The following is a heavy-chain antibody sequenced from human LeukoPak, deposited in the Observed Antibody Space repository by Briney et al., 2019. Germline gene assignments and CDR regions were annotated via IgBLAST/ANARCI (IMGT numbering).Heavy chain of an antibody. CDR1: GGSISSGSHY. D-gene: IGHD2-15*01. CDR3: ARVDDGMCSGGSCYFDY. Sequence: SETLSLTCTVSGGSISSGSHYWGWIRQPPGKELEWIGNIYYSGNSYYNPSLKSRVTMSVDTSKNQFSLKLTSVTAADTAVYYCARVDDGMCSGGSCYFDYWGQGTLVTVSS. V-gene: IGHV4-39*07. J-gene: IGHJ4*02. CDR2: IYYSGNS.